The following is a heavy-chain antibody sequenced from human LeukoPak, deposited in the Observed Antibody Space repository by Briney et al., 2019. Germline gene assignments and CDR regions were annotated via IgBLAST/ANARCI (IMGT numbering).Heavy chain of an antibody. J-gene: IGHJ4*02. CDR3: ARGGAQLWFGELLLGYFDY. V-gene: IGHV3-66*01. Sequence: GGSLRLSCAASGFTVSSNCMSWVRQAPGKGLEWVSVIYSGGSTYYADSVKGRFTISRDNSKNTLYLQMNSLRAEDTAVYYCARGGAQLWFGELLLGYFDYWGQGTLVTVSS. D-gene: IGHD3-10*01. CDR2: IYSGGST. CDR1: GFTVSSNC.